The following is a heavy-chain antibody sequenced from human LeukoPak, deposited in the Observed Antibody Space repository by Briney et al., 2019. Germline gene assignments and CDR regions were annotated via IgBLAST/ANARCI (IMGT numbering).Heavy chain of an antibody. CDR2: IKQDGSXX. CDR1: GFTFSSYW. V-gene: IGHV3-7*01. Sequence: PGGSLRLSCAASGFTFSSYWMSWVRQAPGKGLEWVANIKQDGSXXXXXDSVXGRFTISRDNAKNSLYLQMNSLRAEDTAVYYCARDRXVXRAFDIWGQGTMVTVSS. J-gene: IGHJ3*02. CDR3: ARDRXVXRAFDI.